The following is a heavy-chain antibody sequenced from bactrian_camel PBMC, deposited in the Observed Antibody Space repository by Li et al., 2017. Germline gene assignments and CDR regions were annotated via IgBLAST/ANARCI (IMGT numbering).Heavy chain of an antibody. V-gene: IGHV3S54*01. CDR1: PETYHNHC. D-gene: IGHD5*01. J-gene: IGHJ6*01. Sequence: HVQLVESGGGSVQAGGSLRLSCAASPETYHNHCMGWFRQVPGKYRERVASIYTGGGITYYADSVKGRFTVPEDNAKNTLTLQMNGLVPEDTGIYYCVADVGCTGWDRGYWGQGTQVTVS. CDR3: VADVGCTGWDRGY. CDR2: IYTGGGIT.